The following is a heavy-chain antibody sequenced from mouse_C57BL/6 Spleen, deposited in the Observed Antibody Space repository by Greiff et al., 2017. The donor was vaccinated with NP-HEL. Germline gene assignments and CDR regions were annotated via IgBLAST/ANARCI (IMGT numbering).Heavy chain of an antibody. CDR2: IDPGSGGT. Sequence: VQLQQSGAELVRPGTSVKVSCKASGYAFTNYLIEWVKQRPGQGLEWIGVIDPGSGGTNYNEKFKGKATLTADKSSSTAYMQLSSLTSEDSAVYFCAKSGSHYYAMDYWGQGTSVTVSS. D-gene: IGHD4-1*01. CDR3: AKSGSHYYAMDY. J-gene: IGHJ4*01. CDR1: GYAFTNYL. V-gene: IGHV1-54*01.